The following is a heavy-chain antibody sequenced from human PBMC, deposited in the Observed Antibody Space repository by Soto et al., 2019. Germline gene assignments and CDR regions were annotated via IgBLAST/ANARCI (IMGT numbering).Heavy chain of an antibody. CDR2: ISTDGGNT. D-gene: IGHD2-15*01. J-gene: IGHJ5*02. V-gene: IGHV3-64*04. Sequence: LRLSCSASGFTFSIYAMHWVRQAPGKGLEYVSSISTDGGNTHYADSVKGRVTMTSNTSISTAYMELSSLRFEDTAVYYCARGIPGYCGGATCYSGWFDPWGQGTLVTVSS. CDR1: GFTFSIYA. CDR3: ARGIPGYCGGATCYSGWFDP.